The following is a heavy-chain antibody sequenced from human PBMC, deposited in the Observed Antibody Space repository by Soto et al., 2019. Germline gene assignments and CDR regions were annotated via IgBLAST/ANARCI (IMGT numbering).Heavy chain of an antibody. CDR1: GFTFSSYA. CDR2: ISGSGGST. CDR3: AKDRTFIRAYYYGMDV. D-gene: IGHD3-16*01. J-gene: IGHJ6*02. V-gene: IGHV3-23*01. Sequence: GGSLRLSCAASGFTFSSYAMSWVRQAPGKGLEWVSAISGSGGSTYYADSVKGRFTISRDNSKNTLYLQMNSLRAEDTAVYYCAKDRTFIRAYYYGMDVWGQGTTVTVSS.